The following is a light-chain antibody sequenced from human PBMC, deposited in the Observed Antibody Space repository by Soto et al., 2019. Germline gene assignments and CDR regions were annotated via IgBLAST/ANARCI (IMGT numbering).Light chain of an antibody. CDR1: QSVSSY. V-gene: IGKV3-11*01. CDR3: QQRSNWPPFT. J-gene: IGKJ4*01. Sequence: EVVLTQSPATLSLSPGERATLPCRASQSVSSYLAWYQQKPGQAPRLLIYDASNRATGIPARFSGSGSGADFTLTISSLEPEDFAVYSCQQRSNWPPFTFGGGTKVDIK. CDR2: DAS.